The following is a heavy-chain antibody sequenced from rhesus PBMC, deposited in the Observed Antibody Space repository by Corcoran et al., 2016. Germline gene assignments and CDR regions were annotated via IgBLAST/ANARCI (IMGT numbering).Heavy chain of an antibody. CDR2: ISNGGDST. CDR1: GFTFSSYG. J-gene: IGHJ3*01. CDR3: ARGIPDAFDF. Sequence: EVQLVESGGGLVQPGGSLRLSCAASGFTFSSYGMSWVRQAPGKGLEWVSYISNGGDSTYYADSVKGRFTISRDNSKNTLSLQMNSLKPEDTAVYYCARGIPDAFDFWGQGLRVTVSS. D-gene: IGHD5-12*01. V-gene: IGHV3S5*01.